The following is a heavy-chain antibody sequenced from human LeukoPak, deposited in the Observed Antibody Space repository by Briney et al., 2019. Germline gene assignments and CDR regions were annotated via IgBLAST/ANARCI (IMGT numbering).Heavy chain of an antibody. CDR2: IDSGSSSI. J-gene: IGHJ4*02. CDR3: ARGQASGSFIIDY. Sequence: GGSLRLSCAASGITLSSHSMHWVRHAPGKGLEWVSFIDSGSSSIHYAASVQGRFTISRDNAKNSLYLQMDSLRAEDTAVYYCARGQASGSFIIDYWGQGTLVTVSS. V-gene: IGHV3-48*01. CDR1: GITLSSHS. D-gene: IGHD3-10*01.